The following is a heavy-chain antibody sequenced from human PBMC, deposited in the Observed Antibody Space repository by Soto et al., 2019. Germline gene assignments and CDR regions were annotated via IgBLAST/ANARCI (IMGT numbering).Heavy chain of an antibody. V-gene: IGHV1-3*05. CDR2: INAGNGNT. J-gene: IGHJ4*02. Sequence: QVQLVQSGAEEKKPGASVKVSCKASGYTFTSYAMHWVRQAPGQRLEWMGWINAGNGNTKYSQKFQGRVTSTRDTSASTAYMELSSLRSEDTAVYYCARSIVVATALDYWGQGTLVTVSS. D-gene: IGHD2-21*02. CDR1: GYTFTSYA. CDR3: ARSIVVATALDY.